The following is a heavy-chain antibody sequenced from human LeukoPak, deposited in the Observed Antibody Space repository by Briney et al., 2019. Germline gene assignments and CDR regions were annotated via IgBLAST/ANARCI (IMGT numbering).Heavy chain of an antibody. CDR2: INAGNGNK. J-gene: IGHJ4*02. V-gene: IGHV1-3*01. CDR3: ARAVAGTFDY. Sequence: ASVKVSCKASGYTFTSYAMHWVRQAPGQRLEWMGWINAGNGNKKYSQKFQGRVTITRDTSASTAYMELSSLRSEDTAVYYCARAVAGTFDYWGQGTLVTVSS. D-gene: IGHD6-19*01. CDR1: GYTFTSYA.